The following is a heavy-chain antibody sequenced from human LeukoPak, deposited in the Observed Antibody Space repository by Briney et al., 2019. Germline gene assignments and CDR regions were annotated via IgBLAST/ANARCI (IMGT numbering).Heavy chain of an antibody. V-gene: IGHV3-21*04. J-gene: IGHJ4*02. Sequence: GSLRLSGGASAFRLNAYNMNGGRRAPGKGLGGVSSISYTGTYIYYADSVKGRFTISRDHAQTSLYLQMNSLRAEDTAIYYCVRDRGTYRPIDYWGQGTLVTVSS. CDR2: ISYTGTYI. D-gene: IGHD1-26*01. CDR1: AFRLNAYN. CDR3: VRDRGTYRPIDY.